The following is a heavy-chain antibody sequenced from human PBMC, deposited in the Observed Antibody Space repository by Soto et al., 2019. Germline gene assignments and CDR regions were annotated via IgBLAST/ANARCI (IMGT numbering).Heavy chain of an antibody. CDR2: IYHSGST. D-gene: IGHD2-15*01. CDR3: ARGGGYCSGGSCYEFDY. CDR1: GGSISSGGYS. V-gene: IGHV4-30-2*01. Sequence: SETLSLTCAVSGGSISSGGYSWSWIRQPPGKGLEWIGYIYHSGSTYYNPSLKSRVTISVDRSKNQFSLKLSSVTAADTAVYYCARGGGYCSGGSCYEFDYWGQGTLVTVSS. J-gene: IGHJ4*02.